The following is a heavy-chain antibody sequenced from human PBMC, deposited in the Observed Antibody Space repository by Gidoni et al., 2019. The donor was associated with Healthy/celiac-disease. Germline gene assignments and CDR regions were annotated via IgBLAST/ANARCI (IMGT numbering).Heavy chain of an antibody. CDR1: GFTLSSYS. CDR2: ISSSSSTI. Sequence: EVQLVESGGVLVQPGGSLRLSCAASGFTLSSYSMNWVRQAPGKGLEWVSYISSSSSTIYYADSVKGRFTISRDNAKNSLYLQMNSLRDEDTAVYYCASSETYYYDSSGYYDWGQGTLVTVSS. J-gene: IGHJ4*02. V-gene: IGHV3-48*02. D-gene: IGHD3-22*01. CDR3: ASSETYYYDSSGYYD.